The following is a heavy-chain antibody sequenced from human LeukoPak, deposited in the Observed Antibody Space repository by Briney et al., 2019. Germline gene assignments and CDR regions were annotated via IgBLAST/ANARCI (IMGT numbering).Heavy chain of an antibody. CDR3: ATLYDSAGYYRTPNDS. V-gene: IGHV3-30-3*01. D-gene: IGHD3-22*01. Sequence: GGSLRLSCTASAFTFSSSAFHWVRQAPGKGLEWVAVISFDGNNKHYADSVKGRFTVFRDNSRHTLYLQMNSLGPEDTAMYYCATLYDSAGYYRTPNDSWGQGTLVTVSS. J-gene: IGHJ4*02. CDR2: ISFDGNNK. CDR1: AFTFSSSA.